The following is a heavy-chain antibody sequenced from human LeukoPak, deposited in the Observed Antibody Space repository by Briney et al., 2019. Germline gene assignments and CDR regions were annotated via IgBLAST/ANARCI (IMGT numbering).Heavy chain of an antibody. D-gene: IGHD2-2*01. CDR2: ISATGGGT. V-gene: IGHV3-23*01. CDR3: ARHYPRDIVAVD. J-gene: IGHJ4*02. CDR1: GFTFNNYA. Sequence: GGSLRLSCAVSGFTFNNYAMTWVRQAPGKGLEWVSSISATGGGTYYADSVKGRFTISRDNSKNTLNLQMNSLRAEDTAVYYCARHYPRDIVAVDWGQGTLVTVSS.